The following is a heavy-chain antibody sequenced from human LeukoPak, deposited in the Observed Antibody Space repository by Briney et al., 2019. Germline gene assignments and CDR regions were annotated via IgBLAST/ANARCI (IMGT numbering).Heavy chain of an antibody. CDR3: ARRYYYYYYMDV. CDR2: IYYSGST. V-gene: IGHV4-59*01. CDR1: GGSISSYY. J-gene: IGHJ6*03. Sequence: PSETLSLTCTVSGGSISSYYWSWIRQPPGKGLEWMGYIYYSGSTNYNPSLKSRVTISVDTSKNQFSLKLTSVTAADTAVYYCARRYYYYYYMDVWGKGTTVTISS.